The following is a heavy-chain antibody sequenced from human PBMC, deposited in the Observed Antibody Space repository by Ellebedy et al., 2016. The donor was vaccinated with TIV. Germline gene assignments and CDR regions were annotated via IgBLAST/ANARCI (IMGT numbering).Heavy chain of an antibody. J-gene: IGHJ6*02. V-gene: IGHV4-34*01. CDR2: INHSGST. CDR1: GGSFSGYY. D-gene: IGHD3-22*01. Sequence: SETLSLTCTVSGGSFSGYYWSWIRQPPGKGLEWIGEINHSGSTNYNPSLKSRVTISVDTSKNQFSLKLSSVTAADTAVYYCARQTTDGSGYSYYYYGMDVWGQGTTVTVSS. CDR3: ARQTTDGSGYSYYYYGMDV.